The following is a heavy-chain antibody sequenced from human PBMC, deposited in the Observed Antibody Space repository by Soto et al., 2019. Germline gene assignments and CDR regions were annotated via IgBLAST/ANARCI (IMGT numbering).Heavy chain of an antibody. V-gene: IGHV3-64*01. D-gene: IGHD5-12*01. Sequence: GGSLRLSCAASGFTFSSYAMHWVRQAPGKGLEYVSAISSNGGSTYYANSVKGRFTISRDNSKNTLYLQMGSLRAEDMAVYYCARALHYSGYDNYYYYYYMDVWGKGTTVTVSS. CDR1: GFTFSSYA. J-gene: IGHJ6*03. CDR2: ISSNGGST. CDR3: ARALHYSGYDNYYYYYYMDV.